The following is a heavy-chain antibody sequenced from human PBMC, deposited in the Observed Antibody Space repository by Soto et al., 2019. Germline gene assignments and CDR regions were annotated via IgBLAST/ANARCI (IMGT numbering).Heavy chain of an antibody. V-gene: IGHV4-59*01. CDR3: ARDKRRYCSSTSCYGLSFWFDP. Sequence: SETLSLTCTVSGGSISSYYWSWIRQPPGKGLEWIGYIYYSGSTNYNPSLKSRVTISVDTSKNQFSLKLSSVTAADTAVYYCARDKRRYCSSTSCYGLSFWFDPWGQGTLVTVSS. CDR1: GGSISSYY. CDR2: IYYSGST. D-gene: IGHD2-2*01. J-gene: IGHJ5*02.